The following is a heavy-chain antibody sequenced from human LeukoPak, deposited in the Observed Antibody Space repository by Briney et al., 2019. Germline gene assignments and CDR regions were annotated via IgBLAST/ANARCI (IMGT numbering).Heavy chain of an antibody. CDR3: ARPASRGVGRYFDL. D-gene: IGHD3-10*01. Sequence: AGGSLRLSCAASGFTFSNCAMSWVRQAPGKGLEWVSALSGSGDNTYYADSVKGRFTISRDNSKNTLYLQMNSLRAEDTALYYCARPASRGVGRYFDLWGRGTLVSVSS. V-gene: IGHV3-23*01. J-gene: IGHJ2*01. CDR1: GFTFSNCA. CDR2: LSGSGDNT.